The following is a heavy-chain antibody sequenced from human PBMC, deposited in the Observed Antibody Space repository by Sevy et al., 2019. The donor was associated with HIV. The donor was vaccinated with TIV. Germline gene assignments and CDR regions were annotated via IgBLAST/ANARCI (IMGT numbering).Heavy chain of an antibody. V-gene: IGHV1-18*01. CDR1: GYTFTSYI. D-gene: IGHD1-26*01. Sequence: ASVKVSCKTSGYTFTSYIISWVRQAPGQGLEGMGRISAYNGDTKYAQKLQGRVTMTTDTSTSTAYMELRSLKSDDTAVYYCARAPSGSQGPGQYFHHWGQGTLVTVSS. CDR2: ISAYNGDT. CDR3: ARAPSGSQGPGQYFHH. J-gene: IGHJ1*01.